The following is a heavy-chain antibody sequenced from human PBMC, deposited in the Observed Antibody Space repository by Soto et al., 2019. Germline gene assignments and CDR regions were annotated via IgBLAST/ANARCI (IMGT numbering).Heavy chain of an antibody. D-gene: IGHD2-2*01. J-gene: IGHJ6*03. CDR1: GGSISSGDYY. V-gene: IGHV4-31*03. CDR2: IHYSGNT. CDR3: ARESRNYYYYMDV. Sequence: PSETLSLTCTVSGGSISSGDYYWSWIRQHPGKGLEWIGYIHYSGNTYYNPPLKSRVSISVDTSKNQFSLKLNSVAAADTAVYYCARESRNYYYYMDVWGKGTTVTVSS.